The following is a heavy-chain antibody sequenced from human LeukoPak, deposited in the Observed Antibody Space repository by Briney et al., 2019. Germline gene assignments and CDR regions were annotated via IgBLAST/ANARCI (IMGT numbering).Heavy chain of an antibody. CDR1: GFTVSSNY. V-gene: IGHV3-7*01. D-gene: IGHD3-16*01. CDR2: IKEDGSEK. CDR3: ARGGGAMEY. J-gene: IGHJ4*02. Sequence: PGGSLRLSCAAFGFTVSSNYMSWVRQAPGKGLEWVANIKEDGSEKYYVDSVKGRFTISRDNAKNSLYLQMNSLRAEDTAVYYCARGGGAMEYWGQGTLVTVSS.